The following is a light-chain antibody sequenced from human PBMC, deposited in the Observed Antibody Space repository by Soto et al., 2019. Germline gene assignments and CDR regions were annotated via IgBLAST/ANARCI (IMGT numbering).Light chain of an antibody. CDR1: QSVSSS. V-gene: IGKV3-15*01. Sequence: EIVMTQSPATLSVSPGERATLSCRASQSVSSSLAWYQQKPGQAPRLLIYGASTRATGIPARFSGSGSGTEFTLTISSQQSEDFAVYYCQQYNNWLGTFGQGTKVEIK. CDR3: QQYNNWLGT. J-gene: IGKJ1*01. CDR2: GAS.